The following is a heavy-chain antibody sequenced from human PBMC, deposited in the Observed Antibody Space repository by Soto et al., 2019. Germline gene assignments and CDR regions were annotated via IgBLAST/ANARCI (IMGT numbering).Heavy chain of an antibody. CDR2: ISSSSSYI. D-gene: IGHD4-17*01. CDR1: GFTFSSYN. J-gene: IGHJ3*02. Sequence: GGSLRLSCAASGFTFSSYNMNWVRQAPGKGLEWVSSISSSSSYIYYADSVKGRFTISRDNAKNSLYLQMNSLRAEDTAVYYCASYGDYPGGAFDIWGQGTMVTVSS. CDR3: ASYGDYPGGAFDI. V-gene: IGHV3-21*01.